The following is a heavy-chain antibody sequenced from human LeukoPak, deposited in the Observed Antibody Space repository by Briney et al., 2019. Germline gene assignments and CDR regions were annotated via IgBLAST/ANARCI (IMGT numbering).Heavy chain of an antibody. D-gene: IGHD5-24*01. CDR3: ARDGVPDGYNPGYFLDY. V-gene: IGHV3-30*02. Sequence: PGGSLRLSCAASGFSFSTSGMHWIRQAPGKGLEWVAFIQSDGGNEYYADSVKGRFTISRDNSKNTVHLQMNSLRTEDTAVYYCARDGVPDGYNPGYFLDYWGQGTLVTVSS. CDR1: GFSFSTSG. J-gene: IGHJ4*02. CDR2: IQSDGGNE.